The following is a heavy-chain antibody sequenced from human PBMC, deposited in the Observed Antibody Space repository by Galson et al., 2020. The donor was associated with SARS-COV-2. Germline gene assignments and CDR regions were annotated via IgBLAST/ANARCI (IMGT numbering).Heavy chain of an antibody. CDR3: ASKYYDYVWGSYRLD. V-gene: IGHV4-31*03. D-gene: IGHD3-16*02. J-gene: IGHJ4*02. CDR2: IYNSGST. Sequence: SETLSLTCTVSGGSISSGGYYWNWIRQHPGKGLEWIGYIYNSGSTYYNPSLKSRLTISVDTSKNQFSLKLSSVTAADTAVYYCASKYYDYVWGSYRLDWGQGTLGTVSS. CDR1: GGSISSGGYY.